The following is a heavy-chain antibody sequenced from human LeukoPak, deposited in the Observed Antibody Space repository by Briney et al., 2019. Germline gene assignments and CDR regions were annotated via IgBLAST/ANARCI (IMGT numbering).Heavy chain of an antibody. Sequence: PGGSLRLSCAASGFTFSFSTYGMHWVRQAPGKGLEWVAIIWYDGSDKYYADSVKGRFTISRDNSKSTLYLQMNSLRAEDTAVYYCAKVALGYCSGGSCYYFDYGGQGTLVTVSS. CDR2: IWYDGSDK. CDR3: AKVALGYCSGGSCYYFDY. J-gene: IGHJ4*02. D-gene: IGHD2-15*01. V-gene: IGHV3-33*06. CDR1: GFTFSFSTYG.